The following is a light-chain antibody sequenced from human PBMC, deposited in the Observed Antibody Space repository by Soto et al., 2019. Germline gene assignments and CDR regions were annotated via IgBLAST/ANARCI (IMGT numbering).Light chain of an antibody. CDR1: QSVSNNY. J-gene: IGKJ5*01. CDR3: QQYTGPPTT. CDR2: DAS. Sequence: EVVLTKSPGTLSLSPGEIANLSCRDSQSVSNNYLAWYQQKPGQAPRLLIYDASDRATDIPARFSGSGSGTDFTLTITRLEPEDSAVYFCQQYTGPPTTFGQGTRLEIK. V-gene: IGKV3-20*01.